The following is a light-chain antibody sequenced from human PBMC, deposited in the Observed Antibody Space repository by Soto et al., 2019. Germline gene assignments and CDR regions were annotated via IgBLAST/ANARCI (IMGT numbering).Light chain of an antibody. CDR1: QSVTTY. CDR2: DAS. V-gene: IGKV3-11*01. CDR3: QQRSNSEIT. J-gene: IGKJ3*01. Sequence: LLTQSPATLSLSPGDSATLSCRASQSVTTYLAWYHQKPGQAPRLLIYDASNRATGIPARFSGSGSGTDFTLSISSLEPEDFAVYYCQQRSNSEITFAPGTKLDIK.